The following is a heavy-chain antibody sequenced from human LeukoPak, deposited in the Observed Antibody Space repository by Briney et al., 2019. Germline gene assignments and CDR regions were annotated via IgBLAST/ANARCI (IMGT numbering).Heavy chain of an antibody. CDR1: GYSISSGYY. Sequence: SETLSLTCAVSGYSISSGYYWGWIRQPPGKGLEWIGSIYHSGSTYYNPSLKSRVTISVDTSKNQFSLKLSSVTAADTAVYYCARTIAAVNWFDPWGQGTLVTVSS. J-gene: IGHJ5*02. CDR3: ARTIAAVNWFDP. D-gene: IGHD6-13*01. CDR2: IYHSGST. V-gene: IGHV4-38-2*01.